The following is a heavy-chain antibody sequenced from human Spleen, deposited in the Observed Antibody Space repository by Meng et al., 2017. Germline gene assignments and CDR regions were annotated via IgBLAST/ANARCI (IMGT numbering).Heavy chain of an antibody. CDR3: AREVSGWYFDC. CDR1: GGSISSSNW. Sequence: SETLSLTCAVSGGSISSSNWWSWIRQPPGKGLEWIGEVHHSGTTNYNPSRKSRVTISVNKSKNQFSLELSSVTAADTAVYYCAREVSGWYFDCWGQGTLVTVSS. D-gene: IGHD6-19*01. J-gene: IGHJ4*02. V-gene: IGHV4-4*02. CDR2: VHHSGTT.